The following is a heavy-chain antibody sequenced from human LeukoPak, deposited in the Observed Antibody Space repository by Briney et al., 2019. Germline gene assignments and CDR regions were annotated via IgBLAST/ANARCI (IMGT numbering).Heavy chain of an antibody. CDR1: GGSISSYY. V-gene: IGHV4-38-2*02. CDR3: AREMVQLPTHMDV. J-gene: IGHJ6*03. CDR2: IYHSGSI. D-gene: IGHD5-18*01. Sequence: PSETLSLTCTVSGGSISSYYWSWIRQPPGKGLEWIGSIYHSGSIYYNPSLKSRVTISVDTSKNQFSLKLSSVTAADTAVYYCAREMVQLPTHMDVWGKGTTVTVSS.